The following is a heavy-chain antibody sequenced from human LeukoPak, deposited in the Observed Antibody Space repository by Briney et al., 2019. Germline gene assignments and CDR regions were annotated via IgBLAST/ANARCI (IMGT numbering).Heavy chain of an antibody. D-gene: IGHD2-15*01. Sequence: PGGSLRLSCAASGFTFSSYWMSWVRQAAGKGLEWVGNIKQDGSEKYYVDSVKGRFTISRDNAKNSLYLQMNSLRAEDTAVYYCARDGFYCSGGSCYSDYWGQGTLVTVSS. CDR1: GFTFSSYW. CDR2: IKQDGSEK. CDR3: ARDGFYCSGGSCYSDY. J-gene: IGHJ4*02. V-gene: IGHV3-7*01.